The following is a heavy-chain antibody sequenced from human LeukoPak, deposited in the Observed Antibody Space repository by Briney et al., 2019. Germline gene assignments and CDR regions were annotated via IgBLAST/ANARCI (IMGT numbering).Heavy chain of an antibody. Sequence: SGPTLVNPTQTLTLTCTFSGFSRSTSGVGVGWIRQPPGKALEWLALIYMDDDKRYSPSLKSRLTITKDTCKNQVVLTMTNMDPVDTATYYCAHAYYYDSSGYYYDAFDIWGQGTMVTVSS. J-gene: IGHJ3*02. CDR3: AHAYYYDSSGYYYDAFDI. CDR2: IYMDDDK. CDR1: GFSRSTSGVG. V-gene: IGHV2-5*02. D-gene: IGHD3-22*01.